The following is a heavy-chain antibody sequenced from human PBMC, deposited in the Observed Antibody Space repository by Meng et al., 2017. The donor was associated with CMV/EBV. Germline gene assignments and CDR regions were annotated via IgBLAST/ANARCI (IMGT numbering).Heavy chain of an antibody. D-gene: IGHD2-15*01. V-gene: IGHV3-23*01. Sequence: FSSYAMSWVRQAPGKVLEWVSAISGSGGSTYYADSVKGRFTISRDNSKNTLYLQMNSLRAEDTAVYYCAKGTPDIVVVVAANGPFVYWGQGTLVTVSS. CDR2: ISGSGGST. J-gene: IGHJ4*02. CDR1: FSSYA. CDR3: AKGTPDIVVVVAANGPFVY.